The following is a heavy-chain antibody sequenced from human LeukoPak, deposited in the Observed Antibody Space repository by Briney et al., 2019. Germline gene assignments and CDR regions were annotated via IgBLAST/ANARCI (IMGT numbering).Heavy chain of an antibody. CDR1: GFTFSSYG. CDR2: ISSSSSYI. Sequence: SGGSLRLSCAASGFTFSSYGMHWVRQAPGKGLEWVSSISSSSSYIYYADSVKGRFTISRDNAKNSLYLQMNSLRAEDTAVHYCARDGIVVVTAIDYWGQGTLVTVSS. J-gene: IGHJ4*02. D-gene: IGHD2-21*02. CDR3: ARDGIVVVTAIDY. V-gene: IGHV3-21*01.